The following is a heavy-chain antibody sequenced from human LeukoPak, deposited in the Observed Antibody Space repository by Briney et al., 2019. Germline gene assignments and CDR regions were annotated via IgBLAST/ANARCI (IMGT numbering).Heavy chain of an antibody. Sequence: PGESLKISCKGSGYSFTSYWIGWVRQMPGKGLEWMGIIYPGDSDTRYSPSFQGQVTISADKSISTAYLQWSSLKASDTAMYYCARGETTVTISDNYFDYWGQGTLVTVSS. V-gene: IGHV5-51*01. J-gene: IGHJ4*02. D-gene: IGHD4-17*01. CDR1: GYSFTSYW. CDR3: ARGETTVTISDNYFDY. CDR2: IYPGDSDT.